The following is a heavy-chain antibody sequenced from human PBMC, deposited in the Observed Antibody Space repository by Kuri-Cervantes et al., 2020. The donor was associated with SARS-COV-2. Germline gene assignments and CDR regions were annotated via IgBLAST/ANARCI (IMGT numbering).Heavy chain of an antibody. CDR3: ARSGGRYCSSTSCYWAFDI. V-gene: IGHV4-34*01. D-gene: IGHD2-2*01. CDR2: INHSGST. CDR1: GGSFSDYY. Sequence: SQTLSLTCAVYGGSFSDYYWNWIRQPPGKGLEWIGEINHSGSTNYNPSLKSRVTVSVDTSKNQFSLKLSSVTAADTAVYYCARSGGRYCSSTSCYWAFDIWGQGTMVTVSS. J-gene: IGHJ3*02.